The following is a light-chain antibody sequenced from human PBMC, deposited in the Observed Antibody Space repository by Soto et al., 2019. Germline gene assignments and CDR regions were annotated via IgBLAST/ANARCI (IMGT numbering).Light chain of an antibody. CDR2: GAS. CDR3: QQYNNWPRGYT. Sequence: EIVMTQSPATLSVSPGERAPLSCRASQSVSSNLAWYQQKPGQAPRLLIYGASTRATGIPARFSGSGSGTEFTPIISSLQSEDFAVYYCQQYNNWPRGYTFGQGTKLEIK. CDR1: QSVSSN. V-gene: IGKV3-15*01. J-gene: IGKJ2*01.